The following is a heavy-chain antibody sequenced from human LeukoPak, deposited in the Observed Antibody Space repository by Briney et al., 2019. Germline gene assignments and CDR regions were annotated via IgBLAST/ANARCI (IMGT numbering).Heavy chain of an antibody. CDR2: IYYSGST. CDR1: GGSISSYY. V-gene: IGHV4-59*01. Sequence: TSETLSLTCTVSGGSISSYYWSWIRQSPGKGLEWIGYIYYSGSTHYNPSLKSRVTISVDTSKNQFSLKLNSVTAADTAVYYCARGRDAYYDSSGPIQHWGQGTLVTVSS. J-gene: IGHJ1*01. D-gene: IGHD3-22*01. CDR3: ARGRDAYYDSSGPIQH.